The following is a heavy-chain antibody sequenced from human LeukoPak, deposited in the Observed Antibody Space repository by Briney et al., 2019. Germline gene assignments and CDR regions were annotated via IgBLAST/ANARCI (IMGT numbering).Heavy chain of an antibody. D-gene: IGHD2-8*01. V-gene: IGHV1-2*06. CDR1: GYTFTGYY. Sequence: ASVKVSCKASGYTFTGYYMHWVRQAPGQGLEWMGRINPNSGGTNYAQKFQGRVTMTRDTSISTAYMELSRLRSDDTAVYYCARWSLMVYAMRLEGRGFDYWGQGTLVTVSS. CDR2: INPNSGGT. CDR3: ARWSLMVYAMRLEGRGFDY. J-gene: IGHJ4*02.